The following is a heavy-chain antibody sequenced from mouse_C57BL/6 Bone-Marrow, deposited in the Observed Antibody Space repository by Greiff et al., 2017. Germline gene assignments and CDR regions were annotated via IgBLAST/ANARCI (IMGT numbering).Heavy chain of an antibody. V-gene: IGHV5-4*01. D-gene: IGHD1-1*01. Sequence: EVQVVESGGGLVKPGGSLKLSCAASGFTFSSYAMSWVRQTPEKRLEWVATISDGGSYTYYPDNVKGRFTISRDNAKNNLYLQMSHLKSEDTAMYYCARGVTTVVARGYAMDYWGQGTSVTVSS. CDR1: GFTFSSYA. CDR3: ARGVTTVVARGYAMDY. J-gene: IGHJ4*01. CDR2: ISDGGSYT.